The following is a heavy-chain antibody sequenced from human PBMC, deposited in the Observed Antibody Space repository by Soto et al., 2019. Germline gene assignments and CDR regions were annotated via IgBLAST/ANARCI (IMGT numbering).Heavy chain of an antibody. Sequence: GGSLRLSCAASGFTFSSYAMSWVRQAPGKGLEWVSAISGSGGSTYYADSVKGRFTISRDNSKNTLYLKMNSLRAEDTAVYYCAKVDDSSSWYYAPFDHWGQGTLVTVSS. CDR3: AKVDDSSSWYYAPFDH. D-gene: IGHD6-13*01. V-gene: IGHV3-23*01. J-gene: IGHJ4*02. CDR1: GFTFSSYA. CDR2: ISGSGGST.